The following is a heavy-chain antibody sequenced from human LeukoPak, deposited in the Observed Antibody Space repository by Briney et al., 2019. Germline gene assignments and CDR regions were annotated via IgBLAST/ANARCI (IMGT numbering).Heavy chain of an antibody. CDR3: ARGQFSNTIYYYYYGMDV. CDR1: GGTVSSYA. V-gene: IGHV1-69*13. J-gene: IGHJ6*02. D-gene: IGHD3-3*01. Sequence: ASVKVSCKASGGTVSSYAISWVRQAPGQGLEWMGGIIPIFGTANYAQKFQGRVTITADESTSTTYMELSSLRSEDTAVYYCARGQFSNTIYYYYYGMDVWGQGTTVTVSS. CDR2: IIPIFGTA.